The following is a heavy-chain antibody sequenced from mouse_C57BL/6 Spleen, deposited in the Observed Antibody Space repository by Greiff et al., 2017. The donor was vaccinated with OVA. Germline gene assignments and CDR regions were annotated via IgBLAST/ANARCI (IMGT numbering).Heavy chain of an antibody. CDR3: ASWFNWAPSYAMDY. Sequence: VQLQQPGAELVMPGASVKLSCKASGYTFTSYWMHWVKQRPGQGLEWIGEIDPSDSYTNYNQKFKGKSTLTVDKSSSTAYMQLRSLTSEGSAGSDGASWFNWAPSYAMDYWGQGTSVTVSS. CDR2: IDPSDSYT. D-gene: IGHD4-1*02. V-gene: IGHV1-69*01. CDR1: GYTFTSYW. J-gene: IGHJ4*01.